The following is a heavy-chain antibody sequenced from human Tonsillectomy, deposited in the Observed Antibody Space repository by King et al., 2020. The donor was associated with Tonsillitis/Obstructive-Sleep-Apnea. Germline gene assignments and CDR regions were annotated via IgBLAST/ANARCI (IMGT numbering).Heavy chain of an antibody. CDR2: INHIGST. J-gene: IGHJ4*02. D-gene: IGHD5-18*01. Sequence: VQLQQWGAGLLKPSETLSLTCAVYGGSFSGYYWSCIRQPPGKGLEWSGEINHIGSTNYNPSLKSRVTISVDTSKNQFSLKLSSVTAADTAVYYCARGHTAMWYFDYWGQGTLVTVSS. CDR3: ARGHTAMWYFDY. CDR1: GGSFSGYY. V-gene: IGHV4-34*01.